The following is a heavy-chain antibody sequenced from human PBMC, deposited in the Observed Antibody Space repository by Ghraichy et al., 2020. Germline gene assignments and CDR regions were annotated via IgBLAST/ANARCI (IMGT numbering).Heavy chain of an antibody. Sequence: VKVSCKASGYTFTGYYMHWVRQAPGQGLEWMGWINPNSGGTNYAQKFQGWVTMTRDTSISTTYTELSRLRSDDTAVYYCAREDSSNLRATGWFDPWGQGTLVTVSS. CDR1: GYTFTGYY. D-gene: IGHD6-13*01. CDR3: AREDSSNLRATGWFDP. CDR2: INPNSGGT. V-gene: IGHV1-2*04. J-gene: IGHJ5*02.